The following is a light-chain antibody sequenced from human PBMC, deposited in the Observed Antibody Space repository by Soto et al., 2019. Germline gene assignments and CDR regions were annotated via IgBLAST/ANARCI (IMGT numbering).Light chain of an antibody. CDR3: SSYTTSSSI. Sequence: QSVLTQPASVSGSPGQSITISCTGTSSDVGGYNYVSWYQQYPGKAPKLVIYEVSNRPSGVSDRFSGSKSGNTASLTISGLQAEDEADYYCSSYTTSSSIFGGGTNLTVL. V-gene: IGLV2-14*01. CDR2: EVS. J-gene: IGLJ2*01. CDR1: SSDVGGYNY.